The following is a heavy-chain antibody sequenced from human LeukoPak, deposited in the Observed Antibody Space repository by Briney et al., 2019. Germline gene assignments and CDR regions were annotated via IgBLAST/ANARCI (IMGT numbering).Heavy chain of an antibody. Sequence: AASVKVSCKASGYTFTNYDINWVRQATGQGLEWMGWMNPNSGNTGYAQKFQGRVTMTRNTSINTAYMELSSLRSEDTAVYYCARMHYYDSGSSNWFDPWGQGTLVTVSS. V-gene: IGHV1-8*01. D-gene: IGHD3-10*01. CDR1: GYTFTNYD. CDR3: ARMHYYDSGSSNWFDP. J-gene: IGHJ5*02. CDR2: MNPNSGNT.